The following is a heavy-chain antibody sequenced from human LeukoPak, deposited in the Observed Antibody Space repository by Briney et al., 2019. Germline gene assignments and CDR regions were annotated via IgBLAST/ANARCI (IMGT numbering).Heavy chain of an antibody. CDR1: GFTFSTYS. J-gene: IGHJ4*02. Sequence: GGSLRLSCAASGFTFSTYSVNWVRHAPGEGLEWVSAIIGSGGSTYYAESVKGRFTISRDNSKNTLYLQMNSLRAEGTAVYYCAKGIQLWSAFDYWGQGTLVTVSS. CDR3: AKGIQLWSAFDY. CDR2: IIGSGGST. V-gene: IGHV3-23*01. D-gene: IGHD5-18*01.